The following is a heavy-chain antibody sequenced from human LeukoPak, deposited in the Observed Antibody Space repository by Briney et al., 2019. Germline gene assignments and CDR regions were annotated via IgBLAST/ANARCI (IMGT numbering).Heavy chain of an antibody. CDR2: ISAYNGNT. CDR1: SYTFTSYG. J-gene: IGHJ5*02. CDR3: ARQREGPGPWLARRNYNRFDP. Sequence: ASVKVSCKASSYTFTSYGISWVRQAPGQGLEWMGWISAYNGNTNYAQKLQGRVTMTTDTSTSTAYMELRSLRSDDTAVYYCARQREGPGPWLARRNYNRFDPWGQGTLVTVSS. D-gene: IGHD6-19*01. V-gene: IGHV1-18*01.